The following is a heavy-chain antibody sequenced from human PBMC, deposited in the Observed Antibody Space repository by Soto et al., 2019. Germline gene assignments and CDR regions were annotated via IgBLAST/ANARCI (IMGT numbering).Heavy chain of an antibody. J-gene: IGHJ4*02. D-gene: IGHD1-7*01. CDR2: IIPIFGTA. CDR1: GGTFSSYA. Sequence: SVKVSCKASGGTFSSYAISWVRQAPGQGLAWMGGIIPIFGTANYAQKFQGRVTITADESTSTAYMELSSLRSEDTAVYYCARVGGSAANWNYNFDYWGQGTLVTSPQ. V-gene: IGHV1-69*13. CDR3: ARVGGSAANWNYNFDY.